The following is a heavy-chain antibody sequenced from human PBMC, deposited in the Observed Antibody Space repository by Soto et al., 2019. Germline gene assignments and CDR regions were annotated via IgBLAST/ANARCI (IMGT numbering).Heavy chain of an antibody. V-gene: IGHV1-24*01. CDR2: FDPEDGET. CDR3: ATSPSTIFGVVTSEDYYGMDV. CDR1: GYTLTELY. J-gene: IGHJ6*02. Sequence: GASVKVSCKVSGYTLTELYMHWVRRAPGKGLEWMGGFDPEDGETIDAQKFQGRVTMTEDTSTDTAYMELSSLRSEDTDVYYCATSPSTIFGVVTSEDYYGMDVWGQGSTVAVSS. D-gene: IGHD3-3*01.